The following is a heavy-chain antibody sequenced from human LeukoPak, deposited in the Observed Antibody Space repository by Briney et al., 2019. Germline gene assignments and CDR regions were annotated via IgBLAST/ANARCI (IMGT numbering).Heavy chain of an antibody. CDR3: ARLGGCTTTSCYVHWFDP. D-gene: IGHD2-2*01. J-gene: IGHJ5*02. Sequence: SETLSLTCEVSGGSLTGYYWSWIRQPPGKGLEWIGYLYYSGSTNYNPSLKSRVTISVDTSKNQFSLKLYSVTAADTAVYYCARLGGCTTTSCYVHWFDPWGQGTLVTVSS. CDR2: LYYSGST. CDR1: GGSLTGYY. V-gene: IGHV4-59*01.